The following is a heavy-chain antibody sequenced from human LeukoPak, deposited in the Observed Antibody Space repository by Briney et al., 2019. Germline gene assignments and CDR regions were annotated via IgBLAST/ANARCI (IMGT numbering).Heavy chain of an antibody. V-gene: IGHV4-39*01. CDR2: TYYSGST. Sequence: PSETLSLTCTVSGGSISSSSYYWGWIRQPPGKGLEWIGSTYYSGSTYYNPSLKSRVTISVDTSKNQFSLKLSSVTAADTAVYYCARPGIAVSWGQGTLVTVSS. CDR3: ARPGIAVS. CDR1: GGSISSSSYY. D-gene: IGHD6-19*01. J-gene: IGHJ5*02.